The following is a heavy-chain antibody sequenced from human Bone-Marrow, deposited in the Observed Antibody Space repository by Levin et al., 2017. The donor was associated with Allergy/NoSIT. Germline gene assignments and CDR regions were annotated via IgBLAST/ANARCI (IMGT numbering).Heavy chain of an antibody. D-gene: IGHD2/OR15-2a*01. J-gene: IGHJ3*01. Sequence: GGSLRLSCATSGFNFRDSAMSWVRQVPGKGLEWVSTIRTKDATTYYADSVKGRFTISRDNSKATLHLQMNSLTAADTALYYCARHIVIIAAAIRKGAFDVWGQGTMVAVSS. V-gene: IGHV3-23*01. CDR3: ARHIVIIAAAIRKGAFDV. CDR2: IRTKDATT. CDR1: GFNFRDSA.